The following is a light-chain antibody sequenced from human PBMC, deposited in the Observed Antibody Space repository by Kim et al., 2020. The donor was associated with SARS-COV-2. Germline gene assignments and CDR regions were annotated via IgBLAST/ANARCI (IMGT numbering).Light chain of an antibody. CDR2: ANN. CDR1: RPNIGAGYY. V-gene: IGLV1-40*01. J-gene: IGLJ3*02. Sequence: VTSPCTVSRPNIGAGYYVHWYQQWPGTAPRLLIYANNNRPSGVPDRFSGSKCGTSASLASTGLQAEDEAVYYCQSSDSSLSGVFGGGTQLTVL. CDR3: QSSDSSLSGV.